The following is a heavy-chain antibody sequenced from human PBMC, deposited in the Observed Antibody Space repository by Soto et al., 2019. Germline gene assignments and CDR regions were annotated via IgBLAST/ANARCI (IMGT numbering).Heavy chain of an antibody. CDR3: ARGRDIVVVVAALSPYYYGMDV. V-gene: IGHV1-69*13. CDR1: GGTFSSYA. J-gene: IGHJ6*02. CDR2: IIPIFGTA. D-gene: IGHD2-15*01. Sequence: ASVKVSCKASGGTFSSYAISWVRQAPGQGLEWMGGIIPIFGTANYAQKFQGRVTITADESTSTAYMELSSLRSEDTAVYYCARGRDIVVVVAALSPYYYGMDVWGQGTTVTVSS.